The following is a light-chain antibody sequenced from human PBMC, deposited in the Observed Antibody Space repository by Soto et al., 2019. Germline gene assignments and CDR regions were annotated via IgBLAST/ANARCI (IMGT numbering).Light chain of an antibody. CDR3: CSYAGRYSYV. J-gene: IGLJ1*01. CDR2: DVT. CDR1: SSDVGYSIY. V-gene: IGLV2-11*01. Sequence: QSALTQPRSVSGSPGQSVTISCTGTSSDVGYSIYVSWYQQHPGKAPKLLIYDVTKRPSGVPDRFSGSKSGNTASLTISGLQAEDGADYYCCSYAGRYSYVFGTGTKLTVL.